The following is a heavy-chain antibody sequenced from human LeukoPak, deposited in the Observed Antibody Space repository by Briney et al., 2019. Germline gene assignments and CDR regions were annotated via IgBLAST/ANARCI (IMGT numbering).Heavy chain of an antibody. V-gene: IGHV3-23*01. CDR1: GFTFNSYA. D-gene: IGHD6-19*01. J-gene: IGHJ4*02. Sequence: LAGGSLRLSCAASGFTFNSYAMYWVRQAPGKGLEWVSGIFGSSGSAHYADSVKGRFTISRDNSKNTVYLQMDSLRVEDTAVYYCGKTTTGYSSGRYPGWPVDYWGQGTLVTVSS. CDR2: IFGSSGSA. CDR3: GKTTTGYSSGRYPGWPVDY.